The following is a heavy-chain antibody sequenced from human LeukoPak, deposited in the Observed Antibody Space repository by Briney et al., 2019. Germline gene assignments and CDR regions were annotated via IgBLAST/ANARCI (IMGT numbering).Heavy chain of an antibody. CDR2: AYNGNT. J-gene: IGHJ6*03. CDR3: ARVAGEGDFWSGYYMDV. D-gene: IGHD3-3*01. V-gene: IGHV1-18*01. Sequence: ASVKVSCKASGYTFTSYGIGWVRQAPGQGLEWMGAYNGNTNYAQKLQGRVTMTTDTSTSTAYMDLRSLRSDDTAVYYCARVAGEGDFWSGYYMDVWGKGTTVTVSS. CDR1: GYTFTSYG.